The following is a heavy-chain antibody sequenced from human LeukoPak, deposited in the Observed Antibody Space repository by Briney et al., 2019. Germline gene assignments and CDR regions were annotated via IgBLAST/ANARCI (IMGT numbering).Heavy chain of an antibody. CDR3: ARDCHTAMGLYYFDY. D-gene: IGHD5-18*01. J-gene: IGHJ4*02. CDR1: GFTFSSYS. CDR2: ISSSSSYI. Sequence: GGSLRLSCAASGFTFSSYSMNWVRQAPGKGLEWVSSISSSSSYIYYADSVKGRFTISRDNAKNSLYLQMNSLRAEDTAVYYCARDCHTAMGLYYFDYWGQGTLVTVSS. V-gene: IGHV3-21*01.